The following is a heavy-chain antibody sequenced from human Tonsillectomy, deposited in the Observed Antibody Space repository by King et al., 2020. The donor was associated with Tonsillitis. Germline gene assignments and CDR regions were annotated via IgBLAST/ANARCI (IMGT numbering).Heavy chain of an antibody. J-gene: IGHJ4*02. CDR2: IIPIFGTA. Sequence: QLVQSGAELKKPGSSVKVSCKASGGTFSSYAITWVRQAPGQGLEWMGVIIPIFGTANYAQKFQGRVTISADESTNTAYMELISLRSEDTAVYFCARGGGLVGTALVGWGYWGQGTLVTVSS. D-gene: IGHD5-18*01. CDR1: GGTFSSYA. V-gene: IGHV1-69*01. CDR3: ARGGGLVGTALVGWGY.